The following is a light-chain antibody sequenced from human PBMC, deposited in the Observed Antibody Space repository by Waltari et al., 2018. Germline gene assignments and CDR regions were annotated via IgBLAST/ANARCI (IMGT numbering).Light chain of an antibody. CDR1: QTISHW. Sequence: DIQMTQSPSTLSASVGDRVTIPCRASQTISHWLAWCQQKPGKAPKLLIYKASGLESGVPSRFSGSGSGTDFTLTISSLQPEDVGTYYCLQYNSYSWTFGHGTKVEIK. CDR3: LQYNSYSWT. J-gene: IGKJ1*01. CDR2: KAS. V-gene: IGKV1-5*03.